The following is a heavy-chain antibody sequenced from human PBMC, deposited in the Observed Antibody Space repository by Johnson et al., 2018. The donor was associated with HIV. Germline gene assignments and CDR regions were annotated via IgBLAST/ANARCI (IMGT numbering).Heavy chain of an antibody. D-gene: IGHD6-19*01. CDR2: ISSDGSNK. Sequence: QVQLVESGGGVVQPERSVRLSCAASGFTFSSYTMHWVRQAPGKGLEWVAVISSDGSNKYYADSVKGRFTISIDNSKNTLYLQMNSLRAEDTAVFYCTYSSAWATGAFDIWGQGTMVTVSS. CDR3: TYSSAWATGAFDI. V-gene: IGHV3-30-3*01. J-gene: IGHJ3*02. CDR1: GFTFSSYT.